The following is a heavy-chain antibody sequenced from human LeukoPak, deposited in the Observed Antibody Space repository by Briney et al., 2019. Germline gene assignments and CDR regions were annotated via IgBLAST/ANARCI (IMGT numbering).Heavy chain of an antibody. Sequence: SETLSLTCAVPGGSISSYYWSWLRAPPGKGLEWTAYIYYSGSTNYNPSLKSRVTISVDKSKNQFSLKLSSVTAADTAVYYCARLEPGYYGSGSRFDYWGQGTLVTVSS. CDR2: IYYSGST. J-gene: IGHJ4*01. CDR1: GGSISSYY. D-gene: IGHD3-10*01. V-gene: IGHV4-59*08. CDR3: ARLEPGYYGSGSRFDY.